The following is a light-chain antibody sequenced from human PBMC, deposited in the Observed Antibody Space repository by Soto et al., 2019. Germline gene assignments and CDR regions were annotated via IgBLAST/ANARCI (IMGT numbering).Light chain of an antibody. V-gene: IGLV2-14*03. Sequence: QSALTQPASVSGSPGQSITISCTGTSSDVGAYNYVSWSQQHPGKAPKLMIYDASNRPSGVSNRFSGSRSGNTASLTISGLQAEDEADYYCSSYTRSSTLVFGGGTKVTVL. CDR1: SSDVGAYNY. CDR2: DAS. CDR3: SSYTRSSTLV. J-gene: IGLJ2*01.